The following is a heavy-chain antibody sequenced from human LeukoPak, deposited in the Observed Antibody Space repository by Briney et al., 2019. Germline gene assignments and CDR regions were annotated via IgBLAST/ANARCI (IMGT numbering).Heavy chain of an antibody. CDR3: ARVPAPYGSGTYNFDY. CDR1: GYTFTSYD. V-gene: IGHV1-69*06. Sequence: GASVKVSCKASGYTFTSYDINWVRPATGQGLEWMGGIIPMFATANYAQKLQGRVTITADRSTSTAYMELSSLRSEDTAVYYCARVPAPYGSGTYNFDYWGQGTLVTVSS. D-gene: IGHD3-10*01. J-gene: IGHJ4*02. CDR2: IIPMFATA.